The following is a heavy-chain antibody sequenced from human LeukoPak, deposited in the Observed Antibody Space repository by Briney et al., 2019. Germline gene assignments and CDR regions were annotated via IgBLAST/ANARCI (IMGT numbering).Heavy chain of an antibody. Sequence: GGSLRLSCAASGFTFSSYWMSWVRQAPGKGLEWVANIKQDGSEKYYVDSVKGRFTISRDNAKNSLYLQMNSLRAEDTAVYYCAREQGYGEEVGAFDIWGQGTMVTVSS. D-gene: IGHD4-17*01. V-gene: IGHV3-7*01. J-gene: IGHJ3*02. CDR3: AREQGYGEEVGAFDI. CDR2: IKQDGSEK. CDR1: GFTFSSYW.